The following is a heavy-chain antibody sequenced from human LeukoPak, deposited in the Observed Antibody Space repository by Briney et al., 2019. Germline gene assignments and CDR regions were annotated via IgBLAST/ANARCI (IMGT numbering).Heavy chain of an antibody. D-gene: IGHD3-16*01. J-gene: IGHJ4*02. CDR3: AMGGSNFDY. CDR2: ISYDGSNK. CDR1: GFTFSSYG. Sequence: PGGSLRLSCAASGFTFSSYGMHWVRQAPGKGLEWVAVISYDGSNKYYADSAKGRFTISRDNSKNTLYLQMNSLRAEDTAVYYCAMGGSNFDYWGQGTLVTVSS. V-gene: IGHV3-30*03.